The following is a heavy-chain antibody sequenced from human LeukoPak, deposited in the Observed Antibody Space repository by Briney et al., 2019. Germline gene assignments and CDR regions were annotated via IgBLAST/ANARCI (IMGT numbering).Heavy chain of an antibody. CDR2: IYTSGST. CDR1: GGSISSYY. Sequence: SDTLSLTCTVSGGSISSYYWSWILKPAGHGLQFIGRIYTSGSTNYNPSLKSRVTMSVDTSKNQFSLKLSSVTAADTAVYYCARARGYYGGNSFDYWGQGTLVTVSS. J-gene: IGHJ4*02. D-gene: IGHD4-23*01. CDR3: ARARGYYGGNSFDY. V-gene: IGHV4-4*07.